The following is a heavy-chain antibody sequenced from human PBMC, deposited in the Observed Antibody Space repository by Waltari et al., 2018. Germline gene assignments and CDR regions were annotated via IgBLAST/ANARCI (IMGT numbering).Heavy chain of an antibody. CDR1: GYTFTSYA. Sequence: QVQLVQSGAEVKKPGASVKVSCKASGYTFTSYAMHWVRQAPGQRLEWMGWINAGNGNTKYSQEFQGRVTITRDTSASTAYMELSSLRSEDMAVYYCARGTTDVLLWFGYYFDYWGQGTLVTVSS. CDR2: INAGNGNT. J-gene: IGHJ4*02. CDR3: ARGTTDVLLWFGYYFDY. D-gene: IGHD3-10*01. V-gene: IGHV1-3*03.